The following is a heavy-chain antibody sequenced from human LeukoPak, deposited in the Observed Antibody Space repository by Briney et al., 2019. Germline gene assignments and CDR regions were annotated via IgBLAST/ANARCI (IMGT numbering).Heavy chain of an antibody. CDR3: AGDPHYDILTGYYTGGYYFDY. D-gene: IGHD3-9*01. J-gene: IGHJ4*02. V-gene: IGHV3-21*01. CDR1: GFTFNVYN. Sequence: GGSLRLSCAASGFTFNVYNMNWVRQAPGKGLEWVSSISSSSICIYYADSVKGRFTISRDNANNSLYLQMNSLRAEDTAVYYCAGDPHYDILTGYYTGGYYFDYWGQGTLVTVSS. CDR2: ISSSSICI.